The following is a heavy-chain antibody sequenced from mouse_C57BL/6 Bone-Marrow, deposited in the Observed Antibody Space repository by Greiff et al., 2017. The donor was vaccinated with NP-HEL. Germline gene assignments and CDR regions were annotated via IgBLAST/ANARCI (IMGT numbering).Heavy chain of an antibody. CDR2: IYPRSDNT. V-gene: IGHV1-81*01. D-gene: IGHD1-1*01. CDR3: ARSYYYGSRFDY. J-gene: IGHJ2*01. Sequence: VMLQESGAELARPGASVKLSCKASGYTFTSYGISWVKQRTGQGLEWIGEIYPRSDNTYYNEKFKGKATLTADKSSSTAYMELRSLTSEDSAVYFCARSYYYGSRFDYWGQGTTLTVSS. CDR1: GYTFTSYG.